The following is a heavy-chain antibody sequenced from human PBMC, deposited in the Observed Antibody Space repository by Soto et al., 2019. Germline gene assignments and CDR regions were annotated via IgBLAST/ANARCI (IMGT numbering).Heavy chain of an antibody. Sequence: PSETLSLTCTVSGGSINSGGYYWSWIRQHPGKGLEWIGYIYYSGSTYYNPSLKSRVTISVDTSKNQFSLKLSSVTAADTAVYYCARGPPRETGVAVAGTTLFDYWGQGTLVTVSS. CDR1: GGSINSGGYY. CDR2: IYYSGST. CDR3: ARGPPRETGVAVAGTTLFDY. J-gene: IGHJ4*02. D-gene: IGHD6-19*01. V-gene: IGHV4-31*03.